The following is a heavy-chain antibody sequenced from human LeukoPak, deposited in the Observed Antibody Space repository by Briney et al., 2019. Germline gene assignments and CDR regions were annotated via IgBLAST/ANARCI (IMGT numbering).Heavy chain of an antibody. CDR1: GFTFSSYG. J-gene: IGHJ6*02. CDR2: ISYDGSNK. CDR3: ARDRSPNMDYYYDGMDV. D-gene: IGHD1-26*01. V-gene: IGHV3-30*19. Sequence: GGSLRLSCAASGFTFSSYGMHWVRQAPGKGLEWVAVISYDGSNKYYADSVKGRFTISRDNSKNTLYLQMNSLRAEDTAVYYCARDRSPNMDYYYDGMDVWGQGTTVTVSS.